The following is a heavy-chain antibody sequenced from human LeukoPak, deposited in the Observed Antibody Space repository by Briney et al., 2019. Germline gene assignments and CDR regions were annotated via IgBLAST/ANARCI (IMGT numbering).Heavy chain of an antibody. V-gene: IGHV1-18*01. D-gene: IGHD4-17*01. CDR3: ARDYDYGDYVHDAFDI. CDR1: GYMFSSYG. CDR2: ISAYNGNT. J-gene: IGHJ3*02. Sequence: ASVKVSCKASGYMFSSYGISWVRQAPGQGLEWMGWISAYNGNTNYAQKLQGRVTMTTDTSTSTAYMELRSLRSDGTAVYYCARDYDYGDYVHDAFDIWGQGTMVTVSS.